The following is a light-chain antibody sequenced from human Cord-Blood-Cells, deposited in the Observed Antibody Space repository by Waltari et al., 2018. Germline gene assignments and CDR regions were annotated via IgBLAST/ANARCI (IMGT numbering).Light chain of an antibody. J-gene: IGLJ3*02. V-gene: IGLV2-14*01. CDR1: SSDVGGYNY. CDR3: SSYTRSSTLT. CDR2: DVS. Sequence: QSALTQPASVSGSPGQSITISCTGTSSDVGGYNYVSWYQQHPGKAPKLMIYDVSNRPAGVSKRFSGSKSGNTASLTISGLQAEDEADYYCSSYTRSSTLTFGQGTK.